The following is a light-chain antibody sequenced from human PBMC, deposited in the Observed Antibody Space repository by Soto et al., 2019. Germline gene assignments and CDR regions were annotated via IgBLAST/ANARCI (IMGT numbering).Light chain of an antibody. CDR3: QQYHSYPLT. CDR1: QDIVHY. Sequence: DIQMTQFPPSLSASVGDRVTITCRASQDIVHYLAWFQQIPGKAPKSLIYSASSLQSGVPSRFSGRASGTEFSLTISSLQPEDFATYDCQQYHSYPLTFGGGTKVEIK. CDR2: SAS. V-gene: IGKV1-16*01. J-gene: IGKJ4*01.